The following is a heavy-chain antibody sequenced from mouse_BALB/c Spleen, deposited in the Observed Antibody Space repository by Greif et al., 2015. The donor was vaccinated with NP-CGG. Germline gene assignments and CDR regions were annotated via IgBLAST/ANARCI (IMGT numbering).Heavy chain of an antibody. CDR3: AREGVYYDYDDEGLYAMDY. Sequence: EVQGVESGGGLVKPGGSLKLSCAASGFTFSSYAMSWVRQTPEKRLEWVASISSGGSTYYPDSVRGRFTISRDNARNILYLQMSSLRSEDTAMYYCAREGVYYDYDDEGLYAMDYWGQGTSVTVSS. J-gene: IGHJ4*01. D-gene: IGHD2-4*01. CDR1: GFTFSSYA. V-gene: IGHV5-6-5*01. CDR2: ISSGGST.